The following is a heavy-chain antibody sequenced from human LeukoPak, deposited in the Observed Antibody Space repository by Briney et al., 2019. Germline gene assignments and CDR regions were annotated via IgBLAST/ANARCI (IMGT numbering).Heavy chain of an antibody. J-gene: IGHJ4*02. V-gene: IGHV1-46*01. CDR3: ARTSGSPAYYFDY. D-gene: IGHD3-10*01. CDR2: INPSGGRT. Sequence: ASVNVSCKASGYTFTSYYMHWVRQAPGQGLEWMGIINPSGGRTSYAQKFQGRVTMTRDTSTSTVYMELSSLRSEDTAVYYCARTSGSPAYYFDYWGQGTLVTVSS. CDR1: GYTFTSYY.